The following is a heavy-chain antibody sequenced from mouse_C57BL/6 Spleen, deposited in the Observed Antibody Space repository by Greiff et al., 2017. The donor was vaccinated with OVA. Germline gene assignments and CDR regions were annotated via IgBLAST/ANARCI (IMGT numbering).Heavy chain of an antibody. J-gene: IGHJ2*01. CDR3: ARGPNGYYFDY. Sequence: EVHLVESGGGLVKPGGSLKLSCAASGFTFSDYGMHWVRQAPEKGLEWVAYISSGSSTIYYADTVKGRFTISRDNAKNTLFLQMTSLRSEDTAMYYCARGPNGYYFDYWGQGTTRTVSS. V-gene: IGHV5-17*01. CDR1: GFTFSDYG. CDR2: ISSGSSTI.